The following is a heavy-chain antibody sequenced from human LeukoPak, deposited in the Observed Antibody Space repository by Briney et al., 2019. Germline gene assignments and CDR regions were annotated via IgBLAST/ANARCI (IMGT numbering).Heavy chain of an antibody. V-gene: IGHV3-66*01. Sequence: GGSLQLSCVASGFRVLDHFMTWVRPTPGKGLEWVSVIFNDGRTNYAESVKGRFTMSRDSSKNMVSLQMNSLRAEDSAVYYCASPSYFGDYWGQGTLVTVSS. CDR2: IFNDGRT. CDR3: ASPSYFGDY. D-gene: IGHD3-10*01. J-gene: IGHJ4*02. CDR1: GFRVLDHF.